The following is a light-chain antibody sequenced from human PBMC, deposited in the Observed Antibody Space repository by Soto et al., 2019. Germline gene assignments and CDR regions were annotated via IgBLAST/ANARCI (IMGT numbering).Light chain of an antibody. Sequence: DIQMTQSPSTLSASVGDRVTITCRASQSISSWLAWYQQKPGKAPKLLIYDASSLESGVPSSFSGSGSGTEFTLTIRSLQPDDFATYYCQQSSSTPQTFGQGTKVDNK. CDR3: QQSSSTPQT. V-gene: IGKV1-5*01. J-gene: IGKJ1*01. CDR2: DAS. CDR1: QSISSW.